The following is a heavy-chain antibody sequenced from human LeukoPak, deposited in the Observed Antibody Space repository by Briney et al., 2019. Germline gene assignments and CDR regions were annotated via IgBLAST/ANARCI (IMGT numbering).Heavy chain of an antibody. CDR3: ARVLAVTSPDY. CDR1: GFTFSSYH. V-gene: IGHV3-21*01. D-gene: IGHD4-11*01. CDR2: ISSSSSYI. J-gene: IGHJ4*02. Sequence: GGSLRLSCVVSGFTFSSYHMNWVRQAPGKGLEWVSSISSSSSYIYYADSVKGRFTISRDNAKNSLYLQMNSLRAEDTAVYYCARVLAVTSPDYWGQGTLVTVSS.